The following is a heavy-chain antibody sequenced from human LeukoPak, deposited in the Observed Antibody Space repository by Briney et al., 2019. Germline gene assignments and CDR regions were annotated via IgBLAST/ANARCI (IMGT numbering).Heavy chain of an antibody. CDR1: GFTSSRYG. J-gene: IGHJ4*02. Sequence: PGRSLRLSCAASGFTSSRYGMHWVRQAPGKGLEWVAVISYDGSNKYYADSVKGRFTISRDNSKNTLYLQMNSLRAEDTAVYYCAKVGTFDFDYWGQGTLVTVSS. D-gene: IGHD1-7*01. CDR2: ISYDGSNK. CDR3: AKVGTFDFDY. V-gene: IGHV3-30*18.